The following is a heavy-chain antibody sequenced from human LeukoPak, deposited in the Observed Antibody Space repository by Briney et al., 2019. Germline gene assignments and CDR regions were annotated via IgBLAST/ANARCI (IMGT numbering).Heavy chain of an antibody. J-gene: IGHJ4*02. CDR3: ARTARVFDY. D-gene: IGHD5-18*01. V-gene: IGHV4-4*09. CDR2: TYTSGDS. CDR1: GYSIASFY. Sequence: SETLSLTCTVSGYSIASFYLSWIRQPPGGGLEVIGYTYTSGDSNYNPYLKSGVTISLDTSRNQPSLKMNSVTAADTAMYYCARTARVFDYWGQGILVTVSS.